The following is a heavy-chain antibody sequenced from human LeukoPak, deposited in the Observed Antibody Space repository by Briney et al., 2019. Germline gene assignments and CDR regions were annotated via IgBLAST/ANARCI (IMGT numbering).Heavy chain of an antibody. Sequence: GRSLRLSCTASGFTFGDYAMSWVRQAPGKGLEWVGFIRSKAYGGTTEYAASVKGRFTISRDDSKSIAYLRMNSLKTEDTAVYYCTRDSSGYGDTFDYWGQGTLVTVSS. CDR2: IRSKAYGGTT. J-gene: IGHJ4*02. D-gene: IGHD6-25*01. CDR1: GFTFGDYA. CDR3: TRDSSGYGDTFDY. V-gene: IGHV3-49*04.